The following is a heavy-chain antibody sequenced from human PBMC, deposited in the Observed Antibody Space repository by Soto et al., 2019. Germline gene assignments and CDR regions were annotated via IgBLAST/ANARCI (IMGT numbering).Heavy chain of an antibody. CDR3: ARDKGPSVGLKDYGMDV. Sequence: QVQLVESGGGVVQPGRSLRLSCAASGFTFSSYGMHWVRQAPGKGLEWVAVIWYDVSNKYYADSVKGRFTISRDNSKNTLYLQMNSLRAEDTAVYYCARDKGPSVGLKDYGMDVWGQGTTVTVSS. CDR1: GFTFSSYG. V-gene: IGHV3-33*01. J-gene: IGHJ6*02. D-gene: IGHD3-16*01. CDR2: IWYDVSNK.